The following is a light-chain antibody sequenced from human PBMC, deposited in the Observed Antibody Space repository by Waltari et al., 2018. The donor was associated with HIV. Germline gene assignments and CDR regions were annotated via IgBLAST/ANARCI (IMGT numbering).Light chain of an antibody. CDR3: QHYNNLSIT. CDR1: QDITNY. Sequence: DIQMTQSPSSLSASVGARVTITCQASQDITNYLHWYQQKPGKAPKLLIYDASNLETGVPSRFSGSGSGTDFTFTISSLQPEDIATYYCQHYNNLSITFGQGTRLDIK. CDR2: DAS. V-gene: IGKV1-33*01. J-gene: IGKJ5*01.